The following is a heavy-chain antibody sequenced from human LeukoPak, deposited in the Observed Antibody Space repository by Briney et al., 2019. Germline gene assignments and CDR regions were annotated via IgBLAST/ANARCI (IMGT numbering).Heavy chain of an antibody. D-gene: IGHD3-3*01. V-gene: IGHV3-33*01. Sequence: GGSLRLSCAASGFTFSSYGMHWVRQAPGKGLEWVAVIWYDGSNKYYADSVKGRFTISRDNSKNTLYLQMNSLRAEDTAVYYCARDEYYDFWSGYYMRDYYYYMDVWGKGTTVTVSS. CDR3: ARDEYYDFWSGYYMRDYYYYMDV. J-gene: IGHJ6*03. CDR2: IWYDGSNK. CDR1: GFTFSSYG.